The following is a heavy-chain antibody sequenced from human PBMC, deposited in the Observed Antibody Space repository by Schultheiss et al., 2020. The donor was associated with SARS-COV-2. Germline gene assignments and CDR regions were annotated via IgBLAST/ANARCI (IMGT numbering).Heavy chain of an antibody. V-gene: IGHV1-69*05. Sequence: SVKVSCKASGYTFTSYDINWVRQAPGQGLEWMGGIIPIFGTANYAQKFQGRVTMTTDTSTSTAYMELRSLRSDDTAVYYCARDSSSSLDYWGQGTLVTVSS. CDR1: GYTFTSYD. D-gene: IGHD6-13*01. CDR2: IIPIFGTA. J-gene: IGHJ4*02. CDR3: ARDSSSSLDY.